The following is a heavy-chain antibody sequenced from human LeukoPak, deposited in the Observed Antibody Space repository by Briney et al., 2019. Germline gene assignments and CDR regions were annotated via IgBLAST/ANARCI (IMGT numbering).Heavy chain of an antibody. J-gene: IGHJ4*02. Sequence: PGGSLRLSCAASGFTFSSYGMSWVRQAPGKGLEWVSVISGSGGSTDYADSVKGRFTISRDNSKNTLYLQMNSLRAEDTAVYYCARAGIAVAVDYWGQGTLVTVSS. CDR3: ARAGIAVAVDY. V-gene: IGHV3-23*01. CDR1: GFTFSSYG. D-gene: IGHD6-19*01. CDR2: ISGSGGST.